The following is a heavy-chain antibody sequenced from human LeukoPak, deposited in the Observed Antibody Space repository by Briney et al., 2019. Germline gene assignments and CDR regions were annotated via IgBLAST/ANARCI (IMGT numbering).Heavy chain of an antibody. CDR3: ARKFLTGRLIDY. V-gene: IGHV3-74*01. D-gene: IGHD7-27*01. CDR2: INRDGSRT. J-gene: IGHJ4*02. Sequence: PGGSLRLSCAASGFAFSTYWIHWVRQAPGKGLVWVSSINRDGSRTYYADSVKGRFTISRDNAKNTLYLQMNSLRAEDTALYYCARKFLTGRLIDYWGQGTLVTVSS. CDR1: GFAFSTYW.